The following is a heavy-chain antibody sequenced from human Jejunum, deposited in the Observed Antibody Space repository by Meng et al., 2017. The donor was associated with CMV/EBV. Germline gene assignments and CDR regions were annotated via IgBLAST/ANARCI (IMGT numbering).Heavy chain of an antibody. D-gene: IGHD2-15*01. CDR2: ISGSGGST. CDR3: AKAGCSGGNCYRPPDY. Sequence: EVQLLESGGGLVQPGGSLRLSCEASGFIFSTYAMSWVRQAPGKGLEWVSTISGSGGSTYYADSVKGRFSISRDNSRNTLYLQMNSLRAEDTAVYYCAKAGCSGGNCYRPPDYWDQGTLVTVDS. CDR1: GFIFSTYA. V-gene: IGHV3-23*01. J-gene: IGHJ4*02.